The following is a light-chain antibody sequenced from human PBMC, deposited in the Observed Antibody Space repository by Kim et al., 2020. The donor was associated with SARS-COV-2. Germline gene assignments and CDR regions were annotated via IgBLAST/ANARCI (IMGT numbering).Light chain of an antibody. Sequence: SASVGDRVTITCRASQRNSSWLAWYQQKPGKAPNLLIFAASTLQGGVPSRFSGSGSGTDFTLTISSLQPEDSATYYCQQANSFPYTFGQGTKLEI. V-gene: IGKV1-12*01. J-gene: IGKJ2*01. CDR2: AAS. CDR3: QQANSFPYT. CDR1: QRNSSW.